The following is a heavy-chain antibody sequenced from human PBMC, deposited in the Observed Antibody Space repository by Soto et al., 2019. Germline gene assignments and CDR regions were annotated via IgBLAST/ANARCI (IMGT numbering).Heavy chain of an antibody. V-gene: IGHV3-23*01. CDR2: ISGSGGST. J-gene: IGHJ6*02. CDR3: ATYSSSWTNYYYYYGMDV. Sequence: GGSLRLSCAASGFTFSSYAMSWVRQAPGKGLEWVSAISGSGGSTYYADSEKGRFTISRDNSKNTLYLHMNSLRAEDTAVYYCATYSSSWTNYYYYYGMDVWGQGTTVTVSS. CDR1: GFTFSSYA. D-gene: IGHD6-13*01.